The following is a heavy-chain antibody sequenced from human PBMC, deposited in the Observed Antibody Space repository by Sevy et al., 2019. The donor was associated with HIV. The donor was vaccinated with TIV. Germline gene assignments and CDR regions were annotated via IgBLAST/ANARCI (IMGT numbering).Heavy chain of an antibody. CDR1: GGTFNSYA. Sequence: ASVKVSCKASGGTFNSYALTWVRQAPGQGLEWMGGIIPALGITIYAQRFRGRVTATADKVTSTGYMELTSLTFDDTAVYYCARGTYLSPHYYYYYLDVWGKGTTITVSS. CDR3: ARGTYLSPHYYYYYLDV. J-gene: IGHJ6*03. CDR2: IIPALGIT. V-gene: IGHV1-69*10. D-gene: IGHD3-3*02.